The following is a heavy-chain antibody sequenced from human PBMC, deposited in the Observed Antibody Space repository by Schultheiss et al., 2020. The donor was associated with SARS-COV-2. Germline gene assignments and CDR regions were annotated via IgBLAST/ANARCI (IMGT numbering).Heavy chain of an antibody. CDR1: GGSFSGYY. V-gene: IGHV4-34*09. J-gene: IGHJ6*02. Sequence: SETLSLTCAVYGGSFSGYYWSWIRQPPGKGLEWIGYIYYSGSTYYNPSLKSRVTISVDTSKNQFSLKLSLVTAADTAVYYCARDPGISYGMDVWGQGTTVTVSS. CDR2: IYYSGST. CDR3: ARDPGISYGMDV.